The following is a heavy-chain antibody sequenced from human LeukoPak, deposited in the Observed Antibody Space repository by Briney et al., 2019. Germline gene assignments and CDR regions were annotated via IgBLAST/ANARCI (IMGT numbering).Heavy chain of an antibody. CDR3: ARVGLGGYDPNWFDP. J-gene: IGHJ5*02. D-gene: IGHD5-12*01. CDR2: IYYSGST. CDR1: DGSISSYY. Sequence: SETLSLTCTVSDGSISSYYWSWIRQPPGKGLEWIGYIYYSGSTNYNPSLKSRVTISVDTSKNQFSLKLSSVTAADTAVYYCARVGLGGYDPNWFDPWGQGTLVTVSS. V-gene: IGHV4-59*01.